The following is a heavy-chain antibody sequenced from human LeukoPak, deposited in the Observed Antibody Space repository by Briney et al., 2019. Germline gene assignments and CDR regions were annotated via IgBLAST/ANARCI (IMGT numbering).Heavy chain of an antibody. CDR1: GYTFTSYG. J-gene: IGHJ4*02. CDR3: ARDEYLPYYFDY. Sequence: GASVKVSCKASGYTFTSYGIIWVRQAPGKGLEWMGWISAYNGNTNYAQKLQGRVTMTTDTSTSTASMELRSLRSDDTAVYYCARDEYLPYYFDYWGQGTPVTVSS. D-gene: IGHD2/OR15-2a*01. CDR2: ISAYNGNT. V-gene: IGHV1-18*01.